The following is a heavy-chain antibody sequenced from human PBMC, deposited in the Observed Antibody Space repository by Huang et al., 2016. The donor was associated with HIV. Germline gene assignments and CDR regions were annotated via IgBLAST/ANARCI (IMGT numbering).Heavy chain of an antibody. D-gene: IGHD3-16*01. CDR1: YGSFSGHS. CDR3: AREVMITFGGPFDP. CDR2: INHGGTP. V-gene: IGHV4-34*01. Sequence: QVQLEQWGAGLLKPSETLSLTCAVYYGSFSGHSWNWIRRSPGKGLEWIGQINHGGTPYYNPALKSRVNISVDTSKNQFSLKLNSVTAADTAVYYCAREVMITFGGPFDPWGHGNLVIVSS. J-gene: IGHJ5*02.